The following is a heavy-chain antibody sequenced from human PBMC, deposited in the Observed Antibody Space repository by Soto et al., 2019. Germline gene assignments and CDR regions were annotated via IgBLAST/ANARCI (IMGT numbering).Heavy chain of an antibody. D-gene: IGHD5-12*01. CDR3: ARAPGDGYKYNCFDP. CDR2: ISAYNGNT. V-gene: IGHV1-18*04. J-gene: IGHJ5*02. Sequence: ASVKVSCKASGYTFTSYGISWVRQAPGQGLEWMGWISAYNGNTNYAQKLQGRVTMTTDTSTSTAHMELRSLRSDDTAVYYCARAPGDGYKYNCFDPWGQRTLVTVSS. CDR1: GYTFTSYG.